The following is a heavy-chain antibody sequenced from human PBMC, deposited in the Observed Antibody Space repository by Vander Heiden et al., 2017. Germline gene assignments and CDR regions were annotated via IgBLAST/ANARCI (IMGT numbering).Heavy chain of an antibody. Sequence: EVQLVESGGGLVQPGGSLRLSCSASGFTFSSYDIHWVRQGTGKGLEWVSAIGTAGDTYYPGSVKGRFTISRENAKNSLYLQRNSLRAGDTAVYYCARVGGGAFDIWGQGTMVTVSS. V-gene: IGHV3-13*01. D-gene: IGHD3-16*01. CDR2: IGTAGDT. CDR3: ARVGGGAFDI. J-gene: IGHJ3*02. CDR1: GFTFSSYD.